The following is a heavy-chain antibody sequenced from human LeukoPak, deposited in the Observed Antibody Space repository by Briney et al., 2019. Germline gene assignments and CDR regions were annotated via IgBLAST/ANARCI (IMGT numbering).Heavy chain of an antibody. Sequence: GESLKISCKGSGYSFTSYWIGWVRQMPGKGLEWMGIIYPSDSDTRYSPSFQGQVTISADKSISTAYLQWSSLKASDTAMYYCARHSNPYYDSSGHYQYWGQGTLVTVSS. J-gene: IGHJ4*02. V-gene: IGHV5-51*01. CDR2: IYPSDSDT. CDR1: GYSFTSYW. D-gene: IGHD3-22*01. CDR3: ARHSNPYYDSSGHYQY.